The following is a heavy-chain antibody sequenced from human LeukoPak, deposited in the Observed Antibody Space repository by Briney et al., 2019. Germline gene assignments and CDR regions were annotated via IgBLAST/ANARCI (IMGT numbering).Heavy chain of an antibody. CDR2: IYYSGST. D-gene: IGHD3-3*01. CDR1: GGSISSHY. J-gene: IGHJ6*03. V-gene: IGHV4-59*11. Sequence: SQTLSLTCTVSGGSISSHYWSWIRQPPGKGLEYIRYIYYSGSTNYNPSLKSRVTISMDTSKNQFSLKLSSVTATDTAVYYCARGSGLAHYYYYYMDVWGKGTTVTISS. CDR3: ARGSGLAHYYYYYMDV.